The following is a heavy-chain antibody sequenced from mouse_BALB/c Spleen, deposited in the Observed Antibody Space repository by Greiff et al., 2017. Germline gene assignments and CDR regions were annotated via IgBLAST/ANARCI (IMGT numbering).Heavy chain of an antibody. CDR3: ARQLVWRAY. Sequence: EVMLVESGGGLVKPGGSLKLSFAASGFAFRSYDMSWVRQTPEKRLEWVAYISSGGGSTYYPDTVKGRFTISRDHAKNTLYLQMSSLKSEDTAMYYCARQLVWRAYWGKGTLVTVAA. V-gene: IGHV5-12-1*01. J-gene: IGHJ3*01. CDR2: ISSGGGST. D-gene: IGHD2-10*02. CDR1: GFAFRSYD.